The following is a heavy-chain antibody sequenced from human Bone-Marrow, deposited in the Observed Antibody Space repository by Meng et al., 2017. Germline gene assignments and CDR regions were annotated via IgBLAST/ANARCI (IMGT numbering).Heavy chain of an antibody. J-gene: IGHJ4*02. CDR3: GAEEGG. Sequence: GESLKISCEASGFTFSTPWMSWVRQAPGKGLEWVANIEGDGSEKNDVDSVKGRFTISRDNTKNSLYLQMNSLRVEDTAVYFWGAEEGGGGQGTLVTVSS. D-gene: IGHD3-16*01. V-gene: IGHV3-7*01. CDR2: IEGDGSEK. CDR1: GFTFSTPW.